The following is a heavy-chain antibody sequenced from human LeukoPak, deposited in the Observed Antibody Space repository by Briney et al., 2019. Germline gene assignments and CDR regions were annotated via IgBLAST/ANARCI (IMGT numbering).Heavy chain of an antibody. CDR1: GCTFSSYG. CDR3: ARGTYYDSSGYSGVRLFDY. J-gene: IGHJ4*02. D-gene: IGHD3-22*01. V-gene: IGHV3-30*02. CDR2: IRYDGSNK. Sequence: GGSLRVSCAASGCTFSSYGMHWVRQAPGKGLEWVTFIRYDGSNKYYADSVKGRFTISRDNSKNTLYLQMNSLRSDDTAVYYCARGTYYDSSGYSGVRLFDYWGQGTLLTVS.